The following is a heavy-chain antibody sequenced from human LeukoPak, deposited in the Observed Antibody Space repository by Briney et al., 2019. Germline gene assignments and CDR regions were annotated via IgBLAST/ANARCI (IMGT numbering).Heavy chain of an antibody. D-gene: IGHD7-27*01. Sequence: GSSVKVSCKASGYTFTYRYLHWVRQTPGQALEWMGWITPFNGNTNYAQKFQDRVTITRDRSVSTAYMELSSLRSEDTAMYYCAMLGMIDAFDIWGQGTMVTVSS. CDR3: AMLGMIDAFDI. V-gene: IGHV1-45*02. J-gene: IGHJ3*02. CDR2: ITPFNGNT. CDR1: GYTFTYRY.